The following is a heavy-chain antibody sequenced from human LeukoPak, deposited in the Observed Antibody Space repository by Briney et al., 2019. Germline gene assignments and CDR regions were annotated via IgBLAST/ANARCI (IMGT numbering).Heavy chain of an antibody. D-gene: IGHD3-16*01. CDR1: WVTFSSYW. V-gene: IGHV3-7*03. J-gene: IGHJ6*02. CDR3: ARGGGLDV. CDR2: INHNGNVN. Sequence: PGGALRLSCAASWVTFSSYWMNWARQAPGEGLGGGASINHNGNVNYYVDSVKGRFTISRDNAKNSLYLQMSNLRAEDTAVYFCARGGGLDVWGQGATVTVSS.